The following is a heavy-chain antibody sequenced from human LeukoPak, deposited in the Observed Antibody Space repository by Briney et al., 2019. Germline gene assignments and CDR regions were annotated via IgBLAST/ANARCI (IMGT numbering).Heavy chain of an antibody. V-gene: IGHV3-7*03. CDR2: IKQDGSEK. D-gene: IGHD3-22*01. Sequence: GGSLRLSCAASGFTFSSYWMSWVRQAPGKGLEWVANIKQDGSEKYYVDSVKGRFTISRDNAKKSLYLQMNSLRAEDTALYYCARARGHDSSGSHFDYWGQGTLVTVSS. CDR3: ARARGHDSSGSHFDY. J-gene: IGHJ4*02. CDR1: GFTFSSYW.